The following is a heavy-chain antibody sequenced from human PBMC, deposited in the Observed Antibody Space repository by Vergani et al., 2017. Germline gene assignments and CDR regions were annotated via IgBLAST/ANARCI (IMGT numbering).Heavy chain of an antibody. CDR3: ARDRNLAAAGSYYFDY. CDR1: GGTFSSYA. Sequence: QVQLVQSGAEVKKPGSSVKVSCKASGGTFSSYAISWVRQAPGKGLEWMGGIIPIFGTANYAQKFQGRVTITADESTSTAYMELSSLRSEDTAVYYCARDRNLAAAGSYYFDYWGQGTLVTVSS. CDR2: IIPIFGTA. V-gene: IGHV1-69*01. D-gene: IGHD6-13*01. J-gene: IGHJ4*02.